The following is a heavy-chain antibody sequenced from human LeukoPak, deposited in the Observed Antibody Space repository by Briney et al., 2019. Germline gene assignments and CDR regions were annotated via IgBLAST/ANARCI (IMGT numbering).Heavy chain of an antibody. CDR2: ISSSGIYI. CDR1: GFTFSTYT. J-gene: IGHJ4*02. V-gene: IGHV3-21*01. CDR3: ARVNGDYERGGAPDY. D-gene: IGHD4-17*01. Sequence: KAGGSLRLSCAASGFTFSTYTMNWVRQAPGKGLEWVSSISSSGIYIYYTDSVKGRFTISRDNARNSVYLQMNNLRAEDTAVYYCARVNGDYERGGAPDYWGQGTLVTVSS.